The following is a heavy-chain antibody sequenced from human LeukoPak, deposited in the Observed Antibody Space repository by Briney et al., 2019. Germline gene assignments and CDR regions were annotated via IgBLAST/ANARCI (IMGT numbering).Heavy chain of an antibody. J-gene: IGHJ4*01. V-gene: IGHV4-59*08. CDR1: GVSISSYY. D-gene: IGHD4-17*01. CDR3: ARLDTTVTLFDY. Sequence: SETLSLTCTVSGVSISSYYWSWIRQPPGKGLEWIGYIYYSGSTNYNPSLKSRVTISVDTSKSQFSLKLSSVTAADTAVYYCARLDTTVTLFDYWGQGTLVSVSS. CDR2: IYYSGST.